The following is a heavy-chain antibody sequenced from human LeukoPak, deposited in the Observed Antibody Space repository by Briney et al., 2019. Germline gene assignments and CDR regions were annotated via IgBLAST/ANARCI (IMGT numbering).Heavy chain of an antibody. V-gene: IGHV1-69*05. CDR1: GGTFSSYA. D-gene: IGHD5-24*01. CDR2: IIPIFGTA. J-gene: IGHJ6*03. Sequence: SVKVSCKASGGTFSSYAISWVRQAPGQGLECLGRIIPIFGTANYAQKFQGRVTITTDESTSTAYMELSSLRSEDTAVYYCARSHGGTKMATKFYYYMDVWGKGTTVTVSS. CDR3: ARSHGGTKMATKFYYYMDV.